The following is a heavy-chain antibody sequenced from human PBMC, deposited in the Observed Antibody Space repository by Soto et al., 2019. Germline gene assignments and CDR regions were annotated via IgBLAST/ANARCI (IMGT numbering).Heavy chain of an antibody. J-gene: IGHJ3*02. Sequence: GGSLRLSCAASGFTFSSYAMHWVRQAPGKGLEWVAVISYDGSSKYYADSVKGRFTISRDNSKNTLYLQMNSLRAEDTAVYYCARDRGLYDSSGYYHGHAFDIWGQGTMVTVSS. V-gene: IGHV3-30-3*01. CDR1: GFTFSSYA. D-gene: IGHD3-22*01. CDR3: ARDRGLYDSSGYYHGHAFDI. CDR2: ISYDGSSK.